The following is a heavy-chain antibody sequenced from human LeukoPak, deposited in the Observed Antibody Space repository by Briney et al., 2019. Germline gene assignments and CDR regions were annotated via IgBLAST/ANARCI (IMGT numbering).Heavy chain of an antibody. CDR2: MNPNSGNT. Sequence: ASVKVSCKASGYTFTSYDINWVRHATGQGLEWMGWMNPNSGNTGYAQKFQGRVTMTRNTSISTAYMELSSLRSEDTAVYYCARSGKQLYWFDPWGQGTLVTVSS. J-gene: IGHJ5*02. CDR1: GYTFTSYD. D-gene: IGHD2-2*02. CDR3: ARSGKQLYWFDP. V-gene: IGHV1-8*01.